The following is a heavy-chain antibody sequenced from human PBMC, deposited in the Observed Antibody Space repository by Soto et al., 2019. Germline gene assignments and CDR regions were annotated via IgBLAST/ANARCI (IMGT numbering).Heavy chain of an antibody. CDR2: IWYDGSNK. CDR1: GFTFSSYG. Sequence: GGSLRLSCAASGFTFSSYGMHWVRQAPGKGLEWVAVIWYDGSNKYYADSVKGRFTISRDNSKNTLYLQMNSLRAEDTAVYYCARDSGSYAFDYWGQGTLVTVSS. V-gene: IGHV3-33*01. CDR3: ARDSGSYAFDY. D-gene: IGHD1-26*01. J-gene: IGHJ4*02.